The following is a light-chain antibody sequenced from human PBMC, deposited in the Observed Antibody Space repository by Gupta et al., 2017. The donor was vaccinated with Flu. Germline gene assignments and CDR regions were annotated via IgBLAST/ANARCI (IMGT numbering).Light chain of an antibody. Sequence: IALMQSPGTLSLYPGERATLSCRASQSVTSSYLAWYQQKPGQAPRLLIYDASSRATGIPDRFSGSGSGTDFTLTISRLEPEDFAVYYCQHYGGSPLYTFGQGTKLEIK. CDR2: DAS. CDR1: QSVTSSY. V-gene: IGKV3-20*01. J-gene: IGKJ2*01. CDR3: QHYGGSPLYT.